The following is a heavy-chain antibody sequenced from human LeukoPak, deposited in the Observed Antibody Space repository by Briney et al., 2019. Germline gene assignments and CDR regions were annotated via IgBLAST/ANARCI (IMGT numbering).Heavy chain of an antibody. CDR3: VPVYYGSGSYPH. CDR1: GFTFSSYA. CDR2: ISSNGGST. J-gene: IGHJ4*02. V-gene: IGHV3-64D*06. D-gene: IGHD3-10*01. Sequence: PGGSLRLSCSASGFTFSSYAMHWVRQAPGKGLEYVSAISSNGGSTYYADSVKGRFTISRDNSKNTLYLQISSLRAEDTAVYYCVPVYYGSGSYPHWGQGTLVTVSS.